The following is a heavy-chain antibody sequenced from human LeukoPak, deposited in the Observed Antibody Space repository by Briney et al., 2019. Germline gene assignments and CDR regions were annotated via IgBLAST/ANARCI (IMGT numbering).Heavy chain of an antibody. J-gene: IGHJ3*02. CDR3: ARLGAYDAFDI. V-gene: IGHV4-4*09. CDR2: IYTSGST. D-gene: IGHD3-16*01. CDR1: GGSISSYY. Sequence: SETLSLTCTVSGGSISSYYWSWIRQPPGKGLEWIGYIYTSGSTNYNPSLKSRVTISVDTSKNQFSLKLSSVTAADTAVYYCARLGAYDAFDIWGQGTMVTVSS.